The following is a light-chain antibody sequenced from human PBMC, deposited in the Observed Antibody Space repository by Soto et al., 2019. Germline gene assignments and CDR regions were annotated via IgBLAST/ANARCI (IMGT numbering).Light chain of an antibody. CDR2: GAT. CDR1: QDVRNW. J-gene: IGKJ3*01. CDR3: QQVADFPLT. V-gene: IGKV1-12*01. Sequence: IQMTQSPSTVSASVGDRVTITCRASQDVRNWIAWYQQRPGKAPKYLIHGATTLESGVPSRFSGSESGTDFTLTISNVQPEDFAAYYCQQVADFPLTFGPGTKVNIK.